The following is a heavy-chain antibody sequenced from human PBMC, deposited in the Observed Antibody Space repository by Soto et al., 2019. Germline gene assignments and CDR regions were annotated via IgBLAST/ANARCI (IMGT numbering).Heavy chain of an antibody. CDR3: ASSPSGYCSSTSCYNQGGWFDP. V-gene: IGHV4-59*08. J-gene: IGHJ5*02. CDR2: IYYSGST. Sequence: SETLSLTCTVSGGSISSYNWSWIRQPPGKGLEWIGYIYYSGSTNYNPSLKSRVTISVDTSKNQFSLKLSSVTAADTAVYYCASSPSGYCSSTSCYNQGGWFDPWGQGTLVTVSS. CDR1: GGSISSYN. D-gene: IGHD2-2*02.